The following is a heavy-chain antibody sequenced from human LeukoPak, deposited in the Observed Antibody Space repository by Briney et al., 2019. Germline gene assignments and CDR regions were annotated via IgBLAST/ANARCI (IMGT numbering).Heavy chain of an antibody. D-gene: IGHD3-3*01. V-gene: IGHV3-23*01. J-gene: IGHJ4*02. CDR1: GFTFSSYA. CDR3: ATYYDFWSGYMYYFDY. CDR2: ISGSGGTT. Sequence: GGSLRLSCAASGFTFSSYAMSWVRQAPGKGLEWVSAISGSGGTTYNADSVKGRFTVSRDNSKNTLYLQMNSLRAEDTAVYYCATYYDFWSGYMYYFDYWGQGTLVTVSS.